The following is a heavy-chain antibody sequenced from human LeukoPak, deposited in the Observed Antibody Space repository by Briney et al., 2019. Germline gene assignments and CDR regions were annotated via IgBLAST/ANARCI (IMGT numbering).Heavy chain of an antibody. Sequence: PSETLSLTCTVSGGSISSYYWSWIRQPPGKGLEWIGYIYYSGSTNYNPSLKSRVTISVDTSKNQFSLKLSSVTAADTAVYYCARENGYTDYYYYMDVWGKGTTVTVSS. J-gene: IGHJ6*03. D-gene: IGHD6-13*01. CDR1: GGSISSYY. CDR2: IYYSGST. V-gene: IGHV4-59*01. CDR3: ARENGYTDYYYYMDV.